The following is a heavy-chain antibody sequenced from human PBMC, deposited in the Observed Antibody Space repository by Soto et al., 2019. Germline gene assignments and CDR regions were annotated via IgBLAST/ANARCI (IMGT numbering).Heavy chain of an antibody. V-gene: IGHV3-30*18. CDR2: ISYDGSNK. CDR1: GFTFSSYG. Sequence: GSLRLSCAASGFTFSSYGMHWVRQAPGKGLEWVAVISYDGSNKYYADSVKGRFTISRDNSKNTLYLQMNSLRAEDTAVYYCAKDPHASSSWFRFDSWGQGTLVTVSS. D-gene: IGHD6-13*01. J-gene: IGHJ5*01. CDR3: AKDPHASSSWFRFDS.